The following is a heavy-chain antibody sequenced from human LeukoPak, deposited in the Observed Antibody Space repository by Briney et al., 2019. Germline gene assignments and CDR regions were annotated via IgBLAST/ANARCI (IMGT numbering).Heavy chain of an antibody. D-gene: IGHD1-14*01. CDR2: IYTSGST. CDR3: AGQPNPLNFDY. CDR1: GGSISSYY. Sequence: SETLSLTCTVSGGSISSYYWSWIRQPAGKGLEWIGRIYTSGSTNYNPSLKSRVTISVDTSKNQFSLKLSSVTAADTAVYYCAGQPNPLNFDYWGQGTLVTVSS. V-gene: IGHV4-4*07. J-gene: IGHJ4*02.